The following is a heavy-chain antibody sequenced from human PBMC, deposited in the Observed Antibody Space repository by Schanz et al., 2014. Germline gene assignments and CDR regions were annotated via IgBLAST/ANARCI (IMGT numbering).Heavy chain of an antibody. CDR3: ARSTSMYFLQ. CDR2: ISRDGTTS. V-gene: IGHV3-48*03. Sequence: VQLVESGGGVVQPGGSLRLSCAASGFIFGDYAIHWVRQAPGKGLEWLSYISRDGTTSYYADSVKGRFTISRDNAKNTLYLQMNSLRAEDTAVYYCARSTSMYFLQWGQGTLVTVSS. J-gene: IGHJ1*01. D-gene: IGHD2-2*01. CDR1: GFIFGDYA.